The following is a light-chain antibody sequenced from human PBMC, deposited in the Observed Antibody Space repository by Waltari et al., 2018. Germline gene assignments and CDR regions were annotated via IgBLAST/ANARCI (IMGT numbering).Light chain of an antibody. V-gene: IGLV4-69*01. CDR1: SAPSSHI. J-gene: IGLJ3*02. CDR2: VNSDGSH. CDR3: QTGGHGTWV. Sequence: QLVPTLPPSASASLGASVTLTRPLRSAPSSHIIAVLRQKPEKGPRYLMKVNSDGSHSKGDEIPDRFSGSSSGAERYLTISTVQSEDEADYYCQTGGHGTWVFGGGTKLTVL.